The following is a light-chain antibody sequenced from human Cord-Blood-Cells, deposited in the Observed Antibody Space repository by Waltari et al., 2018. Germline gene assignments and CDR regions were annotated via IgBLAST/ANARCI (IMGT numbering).Light chain of an antibody. V-gene: IGLV2-23*03. CDR1: SSDVGSYNL. CDR3: CSYAGSSTFNVV. Sequence: QSALTQPASVSGSPGQSITISCPGTSSDVGSYNLVSWYQQHPGKAPKLRIYEGSKRPSGVSNRFSGSKSGNTASLTISGLQAEDEADYYCCSYAGSSTFNVVFGGGTKLTVL. J-gene: IGLJ2*01. CDR2: EGS.